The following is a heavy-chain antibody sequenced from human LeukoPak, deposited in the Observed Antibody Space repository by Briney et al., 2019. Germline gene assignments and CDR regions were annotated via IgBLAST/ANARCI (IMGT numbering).Heavy chain of an antibody. CDR2: IYSSGST. V-gene: IGHV4-59*01. CDR3: ARGYGYYFES. J-gene: IGHJ4*02. Sequence: PSETLSLTCTVSGGSISSYYWNWVRQPPGKGLEWIGYIYSSGSTNYNPSLKSRVTISVDTSRNQFPLKLSSVTTADTAVYYCARGYGYYFESWGQGTLVTVSS. D-gene: IGHD5-18*01. CDR1: GGSISSYY.